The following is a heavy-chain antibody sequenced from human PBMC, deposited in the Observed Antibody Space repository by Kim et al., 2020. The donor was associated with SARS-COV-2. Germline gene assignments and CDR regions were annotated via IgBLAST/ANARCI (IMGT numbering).Heavy chain of an antibody. D-gene: IGHD6-19*01. CDR3: AKDMGDSSGWYYFDY. J-gene: IGHJ4*02. V-gene: IGHV3-23*01. Sequence: DAVKCRFTISRDNSNNTLYLQMNSLRAEDTAVYYCAKDMGDSSGWYYFDYWGQGTLVTVSS.